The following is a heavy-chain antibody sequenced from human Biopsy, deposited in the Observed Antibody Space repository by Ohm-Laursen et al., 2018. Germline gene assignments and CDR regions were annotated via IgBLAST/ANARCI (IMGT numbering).Heavy chain of an antibody. J-gene: IGHJ5*02. Sequence: ASVKVSCKTSGFSFTGYYIHWVRQAPGQGLEWMGWISPKSGGTNYAQKFQGRVTMTRDTSISTAYVDLSSLRSDDTAVYYCTRGGYYYDSLAYYYWFDPWGQGTLVTVSS. D-gene: IGHD3-22*01. CDR1: GFSFTGYY. CDR3: TRGGYYYDSLAYYYWFDP. CDR2: ISPKSGGT. V-gene: IGHV1-2*02.